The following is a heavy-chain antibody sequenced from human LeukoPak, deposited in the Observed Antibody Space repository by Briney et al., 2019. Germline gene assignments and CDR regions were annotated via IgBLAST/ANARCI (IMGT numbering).Heavy chain of an antibody. CDR1: GYTFTSYA. D-gene: IGHD3/OR15-3a*01. J-gene: IGHJ4*02. CDR3: ARDLDLWDWYGVDY. Sequence: ASVKVSCKASGYTFTSYAMNWVRQAPGQGLEWMGWINTNTGNSTYAQGFTGRFVFSLDTSVSTAYLQISSLKAEDTAVYYCARDLDLWDWYGVDYWGQGTLVTVSS. CDR2: INTNTGNS. V-gene: IGHV7-4-1*02.